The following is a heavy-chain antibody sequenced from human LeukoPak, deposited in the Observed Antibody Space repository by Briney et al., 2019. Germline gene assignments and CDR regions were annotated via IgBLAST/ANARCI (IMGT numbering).Heavy chain of an antibody. Sequence: ASVKVSCKASGYTFTSYYMHWVRQAPGQGLERMGIINPSGGSTSYAQKFQGRVTMTRDTSTSTVYMELCSLRSEDTAVYYCASGSSLMIDYWGQGTLVTVSS. CDR3: ASGSSLMIDY. CDR2: INPSGGST. V-gene: IGHV1-46*01. CDR1: GYTFTSYY. J-gene: IGHJ4*02. D-gene: IGHD2-8*01.